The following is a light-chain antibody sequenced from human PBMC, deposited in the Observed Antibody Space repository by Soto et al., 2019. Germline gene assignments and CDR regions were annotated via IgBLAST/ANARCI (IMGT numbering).Light chain of an antibody. CDR3: AIYMCGGIYV. CDR2: STN. J-gene: IGLJ1*01. Sequence: QAVVTQEPSFSVSPGGTVTLTCGLSSGSVSTSYYPSWYQQTPGQPPRTLIHSTNTRSSGVPDRFSGSILGNRAALTITGAQADDESDYYCAIYMCGGIYVFGTGTKLTVL. CDR1: SGSVSTSYY. V-gene: IGLV8-61*01.